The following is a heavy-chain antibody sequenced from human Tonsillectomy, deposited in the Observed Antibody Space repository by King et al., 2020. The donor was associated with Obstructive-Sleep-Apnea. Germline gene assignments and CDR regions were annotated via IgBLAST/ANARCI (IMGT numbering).Heavy chain of an antibody. V-gene: IGHV4-59*01. CDR3: ARDPSYCSSTSCYNYFDY. CDR2: IYYSGST. J-gene: IGHJ4*02. Sequence: VQLQESGPGLVKPSETLSLTCTVSGGSISSYYWSWIRPPPGKGLEWIGYIYYSGSTNYNPSLKSRVTISVDTSKNQFSLKLSSVTAADTAVYYCARDPSYCSSTSCYNYFDYWGQGTLVTVSS. CDR1: GGSISSYY. D-gene: IGHD2-2*02.